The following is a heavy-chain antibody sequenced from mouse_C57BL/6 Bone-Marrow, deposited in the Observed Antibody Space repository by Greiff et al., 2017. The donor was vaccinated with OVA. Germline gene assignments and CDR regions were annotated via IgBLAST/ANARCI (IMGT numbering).Heavy chain of an antibody. CDR2: IHPNSGST. CDR1: GYTFTSYW. Sequence: QVQLPQSGAELVKPGASVKLSCKTSGYTFTSYWMHWVKQRPGQGLEWIGMIHPNSGSTNYNKKFKGKATLTVDKSSSTAYMQLSSLTSEDSAVYYCAGGEFYYSKYVEGYFDVWGTGTTVTVTA. J-gene: IGHJ1*03. V-gene: IGHV1-64*01. CDR3: AGGEFYYSKYVEGYFDV. D-gene: IGHD2-5*01.